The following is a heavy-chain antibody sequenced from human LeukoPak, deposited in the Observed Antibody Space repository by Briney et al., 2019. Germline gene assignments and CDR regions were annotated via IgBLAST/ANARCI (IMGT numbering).Heavy chain of an antibody. CDR3: ARDPRYYDSSGRSPSYFDY. J-gene: IGHJ4*02. Sequence: GASVKVSCKASGYTFTSYGISWVRQAPGQGLEWMGWISAYNGNTNYAQKLQGRVTMTTDTSTSTAYMELRSLRSDDTAVYYCARDPRYYDSSGRSPSYFDYWGQGTLVTVSS. CDR1: GYTFTSYG. V-gene: IGHV1-18*01. CDR2: ISAYNGNT. D-gene: IGHD3-22*01.